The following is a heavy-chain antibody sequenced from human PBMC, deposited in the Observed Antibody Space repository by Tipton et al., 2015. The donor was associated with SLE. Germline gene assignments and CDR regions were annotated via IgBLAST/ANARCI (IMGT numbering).Heavy chain of an antibody. Sequence: TLSLTCSVSGDSITNADYCWAWIRQPPGKGLEWIGYIYYSGSTNYNPSLKSRVTISVDTSKNQFSLKLSSVTAADTAVYYCARGSGYDWPGGYYYYGMDVWGQGTTVTVSS. CDR2: IYYSGST. J-gene: IGHJ6*02. V-gene: IGHV4-31*03. CDR1: GDSITNADYC. CDR3: ARGSGYDWPGGYYYYGMDV. D-gene: IGHD5-12*01.